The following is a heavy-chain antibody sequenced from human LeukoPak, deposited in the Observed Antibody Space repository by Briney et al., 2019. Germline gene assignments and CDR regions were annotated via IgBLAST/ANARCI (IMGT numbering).Heavy chain of an antibody. Sequence: ASETLSLTCAVNGGSFSGHYWSWIRQPPGKGLEWIGEINHSGSTNYNPSLKSRVTISVDTSKNQFSLKLSSVTAADTAVYYCARGGYYYDSSGYYRSNKYYFDYWGQGTLVTVSS. V-gene: IGHV4-34*01. CDR2: INHSGST. CDR3: ARGGYYYDSSGYYRSNKYYFDY. CDR1: GGSFSGHY. D-gene: IGHD3-22*01. J-gene: IGHJ4*02.